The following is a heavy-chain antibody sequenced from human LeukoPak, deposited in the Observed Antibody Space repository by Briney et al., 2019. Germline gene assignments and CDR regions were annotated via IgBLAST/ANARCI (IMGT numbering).Heavy chain of an antibody. Sequence: GASVNVSCKASGYTFTSNYIHWVRQAPGQGLEWMGMIYPRDGSTSYAQKFQGRVTVTRDTSTSTVHMELSGLRSEDTAVYCARDQEGFDYWGQGTLVTVSS. CDR3: ARDQEGFDY. CDR2: IYPRDGST. J-gene: IGHJ4*02. V-gene: IGHV1-46*01. CDR1: GYTFTSNY.